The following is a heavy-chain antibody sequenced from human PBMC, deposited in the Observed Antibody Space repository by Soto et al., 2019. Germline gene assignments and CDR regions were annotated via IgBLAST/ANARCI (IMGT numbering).Heavy chain of an antibody. CDR1: GYTFTSYG. CDR2: ISAYNGNT. CDR3: AREIAVAGFLGYYYYGMDV. D-gene: IGHD6-19*01. J-gene: IGHJ6*02. V-gene: IGHV1-18*01. Sequence: ASVKVSCKASGYTFTSYGISCVRQAPGQGLEWMGWISAYNGNTNYAQKLQGRVTMTTDTSTSTAYMELRSLRSDDTAVYYCAREIAVAGFLGYYYYGMDVWGQGTTVTVSS.